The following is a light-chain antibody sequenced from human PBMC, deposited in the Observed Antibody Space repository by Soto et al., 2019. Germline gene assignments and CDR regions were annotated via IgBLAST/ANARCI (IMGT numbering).Light chain of an antibody. CDR3: QQRHMWPIT. J-gene: IGKJ5*01. Sequence: EIMLTQSPATLSLSPGERATLSCRASQSVSNYLAWYQQKPGQAPRLLIYDAYNRATGIPPRFSGSGSGTDFTLTISSLEPEDSAVYYCQQRHMWPITFGQGTRLEIK. CDR2: DAY. V-gene: IGKV3-11*01. CDR1: QSVSNY.